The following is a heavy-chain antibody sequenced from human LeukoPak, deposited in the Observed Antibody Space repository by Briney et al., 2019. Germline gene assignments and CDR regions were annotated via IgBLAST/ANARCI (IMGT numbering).Heavy chain of an antibody. CDR2: IYPGDSDT. CDR3: ARCYDIFDRGAGRVDY. V-gene: IGHV5-51*01. Sequence: PGESRQISCKGSGSSFTSYWIGWVRQLPGKGLEWMGMIYPGDSDTRYSPSFQGQVTISADKSISTAYLQWSSLKASDTAMYYCARCYDIFDRGAGRVDYWGQGTLVTVSS. CDR1: GSSFTSYW. D-gene: IGHD3-9*01. J-gene: IGHJ4*02.